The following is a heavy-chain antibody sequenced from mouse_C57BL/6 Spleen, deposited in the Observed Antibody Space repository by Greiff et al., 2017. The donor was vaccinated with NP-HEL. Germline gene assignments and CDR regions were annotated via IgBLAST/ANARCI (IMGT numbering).Heavy chain of an antibody. J-gene: IGHJ1*03. V-gene: IGHV5-17*01. CDR2: ISSGSSTI. CDR3: ASSYLFYGNYGYFDV. D-gene: IGHD2-1*01. CDR1: GFTFSDYG. Sequence: EVQRVESGGGLVKPGGSLKLSCAASGFTFSDYGMHWVRQAPEKGLEWVAYISSGSSTIYYADTVKGRFTISRDNAKNTLFLQMTSLRSEDTAMYYCASSYLFYGNYGYFDVWGTGTTVTVSS.